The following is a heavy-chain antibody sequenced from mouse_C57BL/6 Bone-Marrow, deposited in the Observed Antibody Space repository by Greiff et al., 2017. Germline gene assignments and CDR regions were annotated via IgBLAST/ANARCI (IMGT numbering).Heavy chain of an antibody. J-gene: IGHJ2*01. D-gene: IGHD4-1*01. Sequence: VQLQQSGAELVRPGTSVKVSCKASGYAFTNYLIEWVKQRPGQGLEWIGVINPGSGGTNYNEKFKGKATLTADKSSSPAYMQLSSLTSEDSAVYFCARRDWDAFFDYWGQSTTLTVSS. CDR3: ARRDWDAFFDY. CDR2: INPGSGGT. V-gene: IGHV1-54*01. CDR1: GYAFTNYL.